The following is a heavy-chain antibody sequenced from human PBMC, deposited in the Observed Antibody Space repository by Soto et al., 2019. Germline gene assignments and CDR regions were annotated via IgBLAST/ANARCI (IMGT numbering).Heavy chain of an antibody. V-gene: IGHV3-48*01. D-gene: IGHD6-19*01. Sequence: EVQLVESGGGLVQPGGSLRLSCAASGFTFSSYSMNWVRQAPGKGLEWVSYISSSSSTIYYADSVKGRFTISRDNAKNSLYLQMNSLRAEDTAVYYCAKDSSGYSSGWYELDYWGRGTLVTVSS. CDR1: GFTFSSYS. CDR3: AKDSSGYSSGWYELDY. CDR2: ISSSSSTI. J-gene: IGHJ4*02.